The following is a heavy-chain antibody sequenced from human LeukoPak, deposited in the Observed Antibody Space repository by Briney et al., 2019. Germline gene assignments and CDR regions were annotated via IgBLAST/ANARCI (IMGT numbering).Heavy chain of an antibody. CDR2: INPNSGGT. V-gene: IGHV1-2*02. D-gene: IGHD2-2*01. CDR1: GYTFTGYH. Sequence: GASVKVSCKASGYTFTGYHMHWVRQAPGQGLEWMGWINPNSGGTNYAQKFQGRVTITRNTSISTAYMELSSLRSEDTAVYYCARGRTNFPRAAMGFWGQGTLVTVSS. J-gene: IGHJ4*02. CDR3: ARGRTNFPRAAMGF.